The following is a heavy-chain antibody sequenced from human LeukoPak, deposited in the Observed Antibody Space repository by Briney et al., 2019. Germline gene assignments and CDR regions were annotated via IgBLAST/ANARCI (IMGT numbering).Heavy chain of an antibody. J-gene: IGHJ4*02. D-gene: IGHD2-21*02. CDR2: IKGGGGDP. CDR3: AQGCHDFNPFYY. Sequence: GGSLRLSCAASGFTFSTYAMGWVRQAPGEGLEWVSSIKGGGGDPFYADSVRGRFTISRDKSKNTLYLQLNSLRPEDTAVYFCAQGCHDFNPFYYWGQGTLVTVSS. V-gene: IGHV3-23*01. CDR1: GFTFSTYA.